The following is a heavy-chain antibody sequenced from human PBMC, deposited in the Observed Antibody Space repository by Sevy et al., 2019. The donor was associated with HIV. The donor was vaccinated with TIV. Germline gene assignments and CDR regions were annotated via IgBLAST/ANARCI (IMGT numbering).Heavy chain of an antibody. J-gene: IGHJ6*02. CDR1: GFTFSSYA. D-gene: IGHD2-2*02. CDR2: ISYDGSNK. Sequence: GGSLRLSCAASGFTFSSYAMHWVRQAPGKGLEWVAVISYDGSNKYYADSVKGRFNISRENSKNTLYLQMNSLRAEDKAVYYCARDQGYCSSTSCYNYYSGMDVWGQGTTVTVSS. V-gene: IGHV3-30*04. CDR3: ARDQGYCSSTSCYNYYSGMDV.